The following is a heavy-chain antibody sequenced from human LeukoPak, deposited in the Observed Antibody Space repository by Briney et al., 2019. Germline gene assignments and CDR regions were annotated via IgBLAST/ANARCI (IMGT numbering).Heavy chain of an antibody. J-gene: IGHJ4*02. V-gene: IGHV3-74*01. CDR2: INTDGSST. D-gene: IGHD6-13*01. CDR3: ARDGGSSWYFDY. CDR1: GFTFSNYE. Sequence: GGSLRLSCAASGFTFSNYEMNWVRQAPGKGLAWVSRINTDGSSTSYADSVKGRFTISRDNAKNTLYLQMNSLRAEDTAVYYCARDGGSSWYFDYWGQGTLATVSS.